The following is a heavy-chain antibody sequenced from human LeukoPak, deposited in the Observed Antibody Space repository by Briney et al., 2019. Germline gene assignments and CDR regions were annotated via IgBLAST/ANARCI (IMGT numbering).Heavy chain of an antibody. V-gene: IGHV4-39*07. J-gene: IGHJ5*02. Sequence: SETLSLTCTVSGGSISSSSYYWGWIRQPPGKGLEWIGSIYYSGSTYYNPSLKSRVTISVDTSKNQFSLKLSSVTAADTAVYYCARGRVTMIARTRRYNWFDPWGQGTLVTVSS. D-gene: IGHD3-22*01. CDR3: ARGRVTMIARTRRYNWFDP. CDR2: IYYSGST. CDR1: GGSISSSSYY.